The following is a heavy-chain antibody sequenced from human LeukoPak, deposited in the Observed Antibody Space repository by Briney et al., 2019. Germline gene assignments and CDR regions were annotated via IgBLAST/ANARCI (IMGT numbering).Heavy chain of an antibody. CDR3: AKGGDDIVVVPAAIHY. V-gene: IGHV3-30*02. CDR2: IRYDGSNK. CDR1: GFTFSSYG. D-gene: IGHD2-2*02. Sequence: GGSLRLSCAASGFTFSSYGMHWVRQAPGKGLEWVAFIRYDGSNKYYADSVKGRFTISRDNSKNTLYLQMNSLRAEDTAVYYCAKGGDDIVVVPAAIHYWGQGTLVTVSS. J-gene: IGHJ4*02.